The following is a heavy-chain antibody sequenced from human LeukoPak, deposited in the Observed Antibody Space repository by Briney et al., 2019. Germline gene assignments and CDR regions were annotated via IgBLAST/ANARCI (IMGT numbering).Heavy chain of an antibody. Sequence: SVKVSCKASGGTFSSYAISWVRQAPGQGLEWMGGIIPIFGTANYAQKFQGRVTITADESTSTAYMELSSLRSEDTAVYYCARDSGSYLTPYHFDYWGQGTVVTVSS. CDR1: GGTFSSYA. CDR2: IIPIFGTA. CDR3: ARDSGSYLTPYHFDY. D-gene: IGHD1-26*01. J-gene: IGHJ4*02. V-gene: IGHV1-69*13.